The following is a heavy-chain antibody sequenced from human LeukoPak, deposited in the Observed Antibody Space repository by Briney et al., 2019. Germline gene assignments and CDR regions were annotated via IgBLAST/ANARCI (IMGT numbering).Heavy chain of an antibody. J-gene: IGHJ4*02. Sequence: GGSLRLSCAASGFTFSSYGMHWVRQAPGKRLEWVAFIRYDGSNKYYADSVKGRFTISRDNSKNTLYLQMNSLRAEDTAVYYCAKDRSSSSVYWGQGTLVTVSS. CDR3: AKDRSSSSVY. V-gene: IGHV3-30*02. D-gene: IGHD6-6*01. CDR1: GFTFSSYG. CDR2: IRYDGSNK.